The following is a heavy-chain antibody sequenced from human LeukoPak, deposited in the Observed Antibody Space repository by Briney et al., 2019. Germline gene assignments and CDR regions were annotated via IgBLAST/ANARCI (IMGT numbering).Heavy chain of an antibody. V-gene: IGHV3-23*01. CDR2: ISGDGRSP. Sequence: GGSLRLSCVASGFTFSKNALSWVRQTPGKGLECVSAISGDGRSPYYADSVKGRFTISRDNSKNTLYLQMNSLRAEDTAVYYCAKDPGYCSSTSCLFDYWGQGTLVTVSS. D-gene: IGHD2-2*01. J-gene: IGHJ4*02. CDR3: AKDPGYCSSTSCLFDY. CDR1: GFTFSKNA.